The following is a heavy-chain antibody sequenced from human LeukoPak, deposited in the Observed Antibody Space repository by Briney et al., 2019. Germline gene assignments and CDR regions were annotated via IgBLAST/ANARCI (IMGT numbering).Heavy chain of an antibody. CDR3: ARGVYYYDSSGYSNGNDY. J-gene: IGHJ4*02. V-gene: IGHV3-74*01. D-gene: IGHD3-22*01. CDR2: INSDGSNT. Sequence: GGSLRLSCAASGFTFSNYWMHWVRQAPGKGLVWVSRINSDGSNTNYADSVKGRFTISRDNAKNTLYLQMNSLRAEDTAVYYCARGVYYYDSSGYSNGNDYWGQGTLVTVSS. CDR1: GFTFSNYW.